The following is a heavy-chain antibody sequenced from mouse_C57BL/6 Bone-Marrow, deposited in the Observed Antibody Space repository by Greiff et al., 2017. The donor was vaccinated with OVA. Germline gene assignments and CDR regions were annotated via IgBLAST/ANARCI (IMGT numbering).Heavy chain of an antibody. Sequence: VQLQQSGPELVKPGASVKISCKASGYTFTDYYMNWVKQSHGKSLEWIGDINPNNGGTSYNQKFKGKATLTVDKSSSTAYMELRSLASEDSAVYYCARRIYYGYDGGFDYWGQGTTLTVSS. J-gene: IGHJ2*01. CDR1: GYTFTDYY. V-gene: IGHV1-26*01. CDR2: INPNNGGT. CDR3: ARRIYYGYDGGFDY. D-gene: IGHD2-2*01.